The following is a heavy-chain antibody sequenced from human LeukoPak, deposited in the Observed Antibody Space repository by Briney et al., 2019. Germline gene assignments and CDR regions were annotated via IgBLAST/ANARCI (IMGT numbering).Heavy chain of an antibody. CDR3: ARGVRWLQLSYFDY. D-gene: IGHD5-24*01. Sequence: PSETLSLTCPVSGGSISGGVYYWSWIRQHPGKGLEWIGYIYYSGSTYYNPSLKSRVTISVDTSKNQFSLKLSSVTAADTAVYYCARGVRWLQLSYFDYWGQGTLVTVSA. CDR2: IYYSGST. CDR1: GGSISGGVYY. V-gene: IGHV4-31*03. J-gene: IGHJ4*02.